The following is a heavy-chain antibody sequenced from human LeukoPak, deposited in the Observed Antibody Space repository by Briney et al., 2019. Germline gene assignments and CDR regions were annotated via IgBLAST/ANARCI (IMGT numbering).Heavy chain of an antibody. Sequence: GGSLRLSCATSGFSFSSYAMSWVRQAPGKGLEWVSAMSSSDDGRYYAASVRGRFTISRDTSRSTLYLQMNSLRAEDTAVYYCARAKFDSSGYYYRGFDIWGQGTMVTVSS. J-gene: IGHJ3*02. CDR3: ARAKFDSSGYYYRGFDI. CDR2: MSSSDDGR. D-gene: IGHD3-22*01. V-gene: IGHV3-23*01. CDR1: GFSFSSYA.